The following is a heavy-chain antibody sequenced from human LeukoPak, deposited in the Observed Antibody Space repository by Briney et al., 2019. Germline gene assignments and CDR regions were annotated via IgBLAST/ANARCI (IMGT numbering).Heavy chain of an antibody. D-gene: IGHD6-13*01. CDR3: AKEQQLGGGFDY. J-gene: IGHJ4*02. V-gene: IGHV3-21*01. Sequence: PGGSLRLSCAASGFTFSSYSMNWVRQAPGKGLEWVSSISSSSSYIYYADSVKGRFTISRDNSKNTLYLQMNSLRAEDTAVYYCAKEQQLGGGFDYWGQGTLVTVSS. CDR2: ISSSSSYI. CDR1: GFTFSSYS.